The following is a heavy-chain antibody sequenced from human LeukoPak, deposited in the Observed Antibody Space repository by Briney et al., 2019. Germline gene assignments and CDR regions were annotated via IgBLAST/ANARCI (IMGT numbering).Heavy chain of an antibody. Sequence: GGSLRLSCAASGFTFRDYYMIWIRQAPGKGLEWISSISGPATTTHYTDSVKGRFAISRDNADNSLYLQMDSLRAEDTAVYYCARDRDVVVVSAHYDAYDIWGQGTLVTLSS. D-gene: IGHD2-15*01. V-gene: IGHV3-11*01. CDR2: ISGPATTT. CDR1: GFTFRDYY. CDR3: ARDRDVVVVSAHYDAYDI. J-gene: IGHJ3*02.